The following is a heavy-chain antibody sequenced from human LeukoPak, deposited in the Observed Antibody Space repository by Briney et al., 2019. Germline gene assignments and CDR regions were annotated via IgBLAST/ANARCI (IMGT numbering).Heavy chain of an antibody. V-gene: IGHV3-23*01. CDR2: ISCSGGST. D-gene: IGHD1-26*01. J-gene: IGHJ4*02. CDR3: AKVAWGAYFDY. CDR1: GFTFSSYA. Sequence: GGSLRLSCAASGFTFSSYAMSWVRQSPGKGLEWVSAISCSGGSTYYADSVKGRFTISSDNSKNTLYLPMNSLRAEDTAVYYCAKVAWGAYFDYWGQGTLVTVSS.